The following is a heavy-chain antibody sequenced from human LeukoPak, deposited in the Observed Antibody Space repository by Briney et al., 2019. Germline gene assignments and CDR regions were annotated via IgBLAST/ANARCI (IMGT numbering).Heavy chain of an antibody. CDR2: ISSGGNTI. CDR1: GFTFNSET. V-gene: IGHV3-48*01. J-gene: IGHJ4*02. D-gene: IGHD6-19*01. CDR3: AKEGSGWYTPSYFDY. Sequence: GGSLRLSCAASGFTFNSETMNWVRQAPGKGLEWVSYISSGGNTIYYADSVKGRFTISRDNSKNTLYLQMNSLRAEDTAVYYCAKEGSGWYTPSYFDYWGQGTLVTVSS.